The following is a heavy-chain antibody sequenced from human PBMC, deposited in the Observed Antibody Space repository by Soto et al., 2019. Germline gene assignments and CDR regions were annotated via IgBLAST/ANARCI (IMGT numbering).Heavy chain of an antibody. J-gene: IGHJ5*02. CDR2: FDPEDGET. Sequence: ASVKVSGKVSGYTLTELSMHWVRQAPGKGLEWMGGFDPEDGETIYAQKFQGRVTMTEDTSTDTAYMELSSLRSEDTAVYYCATDQGFSRKMYNWFDPWGQGTLVTVSS. CDR3: ATDQGFSRKMYNWFDP. CDR1: GYTLTELS. V-gene: IGHV1-24*01. D-gene: IGHD3-3*01.